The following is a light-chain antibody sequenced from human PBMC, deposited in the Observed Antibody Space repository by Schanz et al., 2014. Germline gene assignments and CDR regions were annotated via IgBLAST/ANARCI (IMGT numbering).Light chain of an antibody. V-gene: IGKV3D-15*02. CDR3: QQYGDSPYT. Sequence: EIVMTQSPATLSVSPGERATLSCRASQSVASNLAWYQQKPGQAPRLLIYGASTRATGIPDRVSGSGSGTEFTLTVTRLEPEDSAVYYCQQYGDSPYTFGQGTKLEIK. CDR2: GAS. CDR1: QSVASN. J-gene: IGKJ2*01.